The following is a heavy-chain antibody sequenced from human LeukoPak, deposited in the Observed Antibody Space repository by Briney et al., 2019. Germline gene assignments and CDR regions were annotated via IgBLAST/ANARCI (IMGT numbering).Heavy chain of an antibody. J-gene: IGHJ6*03. CDR3: ARVGFGRGYCSSTSCSLYYMDV. V-gene: IGHV4-59*01. CDR2: IYYSGST. CDR1: GGSISSYY. Sequence: SETLSLTCTVSGGSISSYYWSWLRQPTGKGREGFGYIYYSGSTNYNPSLKSRVTISVDTSKNQFSLKLSSVTAADAAVYYCARVGFGRGYCSSTSCSLYYMDVWGKGTTVTVSS. D-gene: IGHD2-2*01.